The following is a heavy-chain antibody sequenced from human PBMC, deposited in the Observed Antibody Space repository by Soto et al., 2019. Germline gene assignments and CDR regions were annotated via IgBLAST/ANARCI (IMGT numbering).Heavy chain of an antibody. V-gene: IGHV1-69*01. Sequence: QVQLVQSGAEVKKPGSSVKVSCKASGGTFSSYAISWVRQAPGQGLEWMGGIIPLFGTANYAQKFQGIVTITADESTSTANMELSTLRSEDTPVYYCARYDSSGSRSYYFDYWGQGTLVTVSS. CDR2: IIPLFGTA. D-gene: IGHD3-22*01. CDR1: GGTFSSYA. J-gene: IGHJ4*02. CDR3: ARYDSSGSRSYYFDY.